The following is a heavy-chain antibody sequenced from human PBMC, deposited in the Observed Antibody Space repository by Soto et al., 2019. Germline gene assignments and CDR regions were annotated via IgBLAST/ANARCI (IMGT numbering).Heavy chain of an antibody. D-gene: IGHD3-10*01. Sequence: TLSLTCAVSGGSISSGGYSWSWIRQPPGKGLEWIGYIYHSGSTYYNPSLKSRVTISVDRSKNQFSLKLSSVTAADTAVYYCARFRIVRNYYGSGSYLGYFDYWGQGTLVTVSS. CDR3: ARFRIVRNYYGSGSYLGYFDY. J-gene: IGHJ4*02. CDR1: GGSISSGGYS. CDR2: IYHSGST. V-gene: IGHV4-30-2*01.